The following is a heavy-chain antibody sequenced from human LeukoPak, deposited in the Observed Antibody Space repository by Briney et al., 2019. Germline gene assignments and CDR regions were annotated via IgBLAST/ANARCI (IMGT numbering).Heavy chain of an antibody. CDR3: AKAPPIITLIGFGYYFDS. Sequence: AGGSLRLSCAASGFTFSSSGMHWVRQAPGKGLEWVAFIQYDGTNKYNADSVKGRFTISRDNSKNTLYLQMNSLRVEDAALYYCAKAPPIITLIGFGYYFDSWGLGTLVTVSS. CDR1: GFTFSSSG. CDR2: IQYDGTNK. D-gene: IGHD3-22*01. V-gene: IGHV3-30*02. J-gene: IGHJ4*02.